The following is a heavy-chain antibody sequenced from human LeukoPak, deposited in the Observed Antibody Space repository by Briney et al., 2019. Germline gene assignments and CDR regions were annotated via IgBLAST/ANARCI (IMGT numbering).Heavy chain of an antibody. CDR2: INPNSGGT. D-gene: IGHD3-22*01. CDR3: ARVAYPSEYYYDSSGYYQMGY. Sequence: ASVKVSCKASGYTFTGYYMHWVRQAPGQGLEWMGWINPNSGGTNYAQKFQGRVTMTRDTSISTAYMELSRLRSDDTAVYYCARVAYPSEYYYDSSGYYQMGYWGQGTLVTVSS. V-gene: IGHV1-2*02. J-gene: IGHJ4*02. CDR1: GYTFTGYY.